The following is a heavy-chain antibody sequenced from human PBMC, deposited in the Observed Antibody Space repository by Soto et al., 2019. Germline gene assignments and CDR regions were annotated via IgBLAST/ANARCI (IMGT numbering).Heavy chain of an antibody. J-gene: IGHJ4*02. V-gene: IGHV3-66*01. Sequence: PGGSLRLSCAASGFTVSSNYMSWVRQAPGKGLEWVSVIYSGGSTYYADSVKGRFIISRDDSKNTLFLQMNSLRAEDTAVYYCAREIAAFGYPDYWGQGTLVTVSS. D-gene: IGHD6-13*01. CDR1: GFTVSSNY. CDR2: IYSGGST. CDR3: AREIAAFGYPDY.